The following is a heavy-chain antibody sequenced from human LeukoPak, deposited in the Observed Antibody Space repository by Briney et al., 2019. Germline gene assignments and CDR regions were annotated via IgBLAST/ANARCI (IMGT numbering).Heavy chain of an antibody. D-gene: IGHD3-16*02. CDR3: ARDKGSFGGVIAFDY. Sequence: GGSLRLSCAASGFTFSSYSMNWVRQAPGKGLEWVSSISSSSSYIYYADSVKGRFTISRDNAKNSLYLQMNSLRAEDTAVYCCARDKGSFGGVIAFDYWGQGTLVTVSS. J-gene: IGHJ4*02. CDR2: ISSSSSYI. V-gene: IGHV3-21*01. CDR1: GFTFSSYS.